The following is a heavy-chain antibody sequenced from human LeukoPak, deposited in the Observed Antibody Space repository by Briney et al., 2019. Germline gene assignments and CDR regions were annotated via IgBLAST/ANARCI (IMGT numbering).Heavy chain of an antibody. V-gene: IGHV3-23*01. CDR2: ISSSSDYT. D-gene: IGHD6-19*01. Sequence: GGSLRLSCVASGFTFSSYAMSWVRQAPGKGLEWVSAISSSSDYTYYADSVKGRFTIPRDNSKNTLYLQMNSLRAEDTAVYHCAKDSRSTVAGTSTYWGQGSLVTVSS. CDR1: GFTFSSYA. J-gene: IGHJ4*02. CDR3: AKDSRSTVAGTSTY.